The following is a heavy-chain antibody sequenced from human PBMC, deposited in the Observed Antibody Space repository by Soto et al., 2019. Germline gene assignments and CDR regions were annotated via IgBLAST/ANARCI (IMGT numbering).Heavy chain of an antibody. CDR2: IYPGDSDT. D-gene: IGHD3-22*01. CDR3: ARQRLWGTSGYYYFEN. J-gene: IGHJ4*02. CDR1: GHIFSNYW. V-gene: IGHV5-51*01. Sequence: GESLKISCKGSGHIFSNYWIGWVRQMPGKGLEWMGIIYPGDSDTRYSPSFQGQVTITVDKSINTAYLQLSRLKASDTAIYYCARQRLWGTSGYYYFENWGQGTLVTVSS.